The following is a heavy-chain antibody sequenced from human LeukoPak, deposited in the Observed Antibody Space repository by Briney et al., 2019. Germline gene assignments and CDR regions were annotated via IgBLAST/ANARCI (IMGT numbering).Heavy chain of an antibody. CDR1: GYTFTGYY. D-gene: IGHD3-10*01. CDR2: INPNSGGT. CDR3: ARNSLWFGSSKKLDY. J-gene: IGHJ4*02. V-gene: IGHV1-2*02. Sequence: GASVKVSCKASGYTFTGYYMHWVRQAPGQGLEWMGWINPNSGGTNYAQKFQGRVTMTRDTSISTAYMELSRLRSDDTAVYYCARNSLWFGSSKKLDYWGQGTLVTVSS.